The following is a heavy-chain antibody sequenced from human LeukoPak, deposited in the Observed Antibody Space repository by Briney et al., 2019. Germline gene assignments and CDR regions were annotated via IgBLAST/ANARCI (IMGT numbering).Heavy chain of an antibody. V-gene: IGHV3-7*01. CDR2: IKQDGSEK. J-gene: IGHJ6*02. Sequence: PGGPLRLSCAASGFTFSGYWMSWVRQAPGKGLEWVANIKQDGSEKYYVDSVKGRFTISRDNAKNSLYLQMNSLRAEDTAVYYCATDPHCSSTSCYYYYGMDVWGQGTTVTVSS. CDR3: ATDPHCSSTSCYYYYGMDV. CDR1: GFTFSGYW. D-gene: IGHD2-2*01.